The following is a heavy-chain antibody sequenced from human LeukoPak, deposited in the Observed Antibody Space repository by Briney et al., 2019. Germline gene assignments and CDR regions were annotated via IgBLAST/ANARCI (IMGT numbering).Heavy chain of an antibody. CDR1: GYTFNNYW. J-gene: IGHJ2*01. CDR3: ARSPRRECYFDL. V-gene: IGHV5-51*01. Sequence: GESLKISCKGSGYTFNNYWIGWVRQMPGKGLEWMGIIYPGDPNPRYSPYFEGQVTISADKSITSVNLQWSSLKASDTAMYYCARSPRRECYFDLWGRGTLVTVSS. D-gene: IGHD2-2*01. CDR2: IYPGDPNP.